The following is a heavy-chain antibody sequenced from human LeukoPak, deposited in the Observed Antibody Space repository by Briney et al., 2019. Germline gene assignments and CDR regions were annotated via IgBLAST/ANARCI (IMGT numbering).Heavy chain of an antibody. Sequence: PSETLSLTCTVSGGSLSSPSYYWGWIRQPPGKGLEWIGTIFYSGNTYYNPSLKSRLTISLDTSKNQFSLKLSSVTAADSAVYYCAREVHDYVWGELSFHLDYWGQGTLVTVSS. CDR1: GGSLSSPSYY. V-gene: IGHV4-39*07. D-gene: IGHD3-16*02. CDR3: AREVHDYVWGELSFHLDY. CDR2: IFYSGNT. J-gene: IGHJ4*02.